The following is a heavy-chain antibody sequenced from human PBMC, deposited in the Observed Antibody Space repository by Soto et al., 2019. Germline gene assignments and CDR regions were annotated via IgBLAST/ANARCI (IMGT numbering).Heavy chain of an antibody. CDR2: IDWDDDK. J-gene: IGHJ6*03. CDR3: ARITRERSHFDPTKAYYYYYYMDV. CDR1: GFSLSTSGMC. D-gene: IGHD3-9*01. Sequence: GSGPTLVNPTQTLTLTCTFSGFSLSTSGMCVSWIRQPPGKALEWLARIDWDDDKYYSTSLKTRLTISKDTSKNQVVLTMTNMDPVDTATYYCARITRERSHFDPTKAYYYYYYMDVWGKGTTVTVSS. V-gene: IGHV2-70*11.